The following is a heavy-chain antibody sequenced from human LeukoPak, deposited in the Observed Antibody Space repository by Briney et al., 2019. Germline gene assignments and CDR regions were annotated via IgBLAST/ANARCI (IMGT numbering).Heavy chain of an antibody. CDR1: GFTFSSYW. CDR3: ARGYFGPDY. V-gene: IGHV3-7*01. J-gene: IGHJ4*02. CDR2: IKQDGSEK. Sequence: GGSLRLSCTASGFTFSSYWMSWVRQAPGKGLEWVANIKQDGSEKYYVDSVKGRFTISRDNAKNSLYLQMNSLRAEGTGVYYCARGYFGPDYWGQGTLVIVSS. D-gene: IGHD1-26*01.